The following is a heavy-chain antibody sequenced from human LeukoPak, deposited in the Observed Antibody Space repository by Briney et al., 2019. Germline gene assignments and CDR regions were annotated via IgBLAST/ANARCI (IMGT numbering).Heavy chain of an antibody. CDR2: ISSSSTI. V-gene: IGHV3-48*04. CDR3: ARDTIAAAGYYYYGMDV. J-gene: IGHJ6*02. D-gene: IGHD6-13*01. CDR1: GFTFSSYS. Sequence: GGSLRLSCAASGFTFSSYSMNWVRQAPGKGLEWVSYISSSSTIYYADSVKGRFTISRDNAKNSLYLQMNSLRAEDTAVYYCARDTIAAAGYYYYGMDVWGQGTTVTVPS.